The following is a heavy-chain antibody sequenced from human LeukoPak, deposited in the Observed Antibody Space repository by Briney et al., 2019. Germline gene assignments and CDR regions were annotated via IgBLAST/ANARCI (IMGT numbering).Heavy chain of an antibody. D-gene: IGHD4-17*01. CDR1: GFTFSSYW. CDR3: AGTTVTTNYYYYYYMDV. V-gene: IGHV3-7*01. J-gene: IGHJ6*03. Sequence: PGGSLRLSCAASGFTFSSYWMSWVRQAPGKGLEWVANIKQDGSEKYYVGSVKGRFTISRDNAKNSLYLQMNSLRSEDTAVYYCAGTTVTTNYYYYYYMDVWGKGTTVTVSS. CDR2: IKQDGSEK.